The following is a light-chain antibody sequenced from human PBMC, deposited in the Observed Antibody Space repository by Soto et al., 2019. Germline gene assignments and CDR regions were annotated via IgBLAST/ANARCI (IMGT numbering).Light chain of an antibody. V-gene: IGLV2-14*01. J-gene: IGLJ2*01. CDR3: SSYTTSSVV. Sequence: QSALTQPASVSGSPGQSITISCTGTSSDIGTYNFVSWYQQRPGKAPKLMIYDVNNRPSGVSNRFSGSKSGNTASLTISGLQAEDEADYFCSSYTTSSVVFGGGTKVTVL. CDR2: DVN. CDR1: SSDIGTYNF.